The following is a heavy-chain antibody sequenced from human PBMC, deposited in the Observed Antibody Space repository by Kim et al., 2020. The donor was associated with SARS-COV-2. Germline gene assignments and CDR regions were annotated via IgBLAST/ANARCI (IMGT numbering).Heavy chain of an antibody. Sequence: GGSLRLSCIASGFTFGDYAMSWVRQAPGKGLEWVGFIRSTPYGGTTEYAASVKGRFTISRDDSKSIAYLQMNSLKTEDTAVYYCTRDLGYCSSIGCYGYYNYYDGVDVWGQGTAVTVSS. J-gene: IGHJ6*02. V-gene: IGHV3-49*04. CDR3: TRDLGYCSSIGCYGYYNYYDGVDV. D-gene: IGHD2-2*01. CDR2: IRSTPYGGTT. CDR1: GFTFGDYA.